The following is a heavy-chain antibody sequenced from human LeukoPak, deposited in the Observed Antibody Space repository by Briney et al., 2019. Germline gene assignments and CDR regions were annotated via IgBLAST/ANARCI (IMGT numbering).Heavy chain of an antibody. J-gene: IGHJ4*02. V-gene: IGHV4-61*02. D-gene: IGHD4-17*01. Sequence: SETLSLTCNVSGDFITSGTYYWNWIRQPAGKGLEWIGRIYIGGSTNYNPSLKSRVTISLDKSQNQFSLKLTSVTAADTAVYYCATHYGDSYFGFWGQGTLVTVSS. CDR3: ATHYGDSYFGF. CDR1: GDFITSGTYY. CDR2: IYIGGST.